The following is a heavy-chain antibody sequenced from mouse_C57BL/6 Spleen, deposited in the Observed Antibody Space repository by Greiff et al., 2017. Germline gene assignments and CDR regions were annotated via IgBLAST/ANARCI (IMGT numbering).Heavy chain of an antibody. CDR3: ANYYGSRGYFDV. V-gene: IGHV1-81*01. Sequence: LQESGAELARPGASVKLSCKASGYTFTSYGISWVKQRTGQGLEWIGEIYPRSGNTYYNEKFKGKATLTADKSSSTAYMALRSLTSEDSAVYFCANYYGSRGYFDVWGTGTTVTVSS. CDR1: GYTFTSYG. J-gene: IGHJ1*03. CDR2: IYPRSGNT. D-gene: IGHD1-1*01.